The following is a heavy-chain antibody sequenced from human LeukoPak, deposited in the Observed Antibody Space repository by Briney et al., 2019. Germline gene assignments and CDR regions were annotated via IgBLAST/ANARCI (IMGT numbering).Heavy chain of an antibody. Sequence: PSETLSLTCTVSGGSISSSSYHWGWIRQPPGKGLEWIGSIYYSGSTYYNPSLKSRVTISVDTSKNQFSLKLSSVTAADTAVYYCARHGGDIVSRPFDYWGQGTLVTVSS. CDR3: ARHGGDIVSRPFDY. J-gene: IGHJ4*02. CDR2: IYYSGST. V-gene: IGHV4-39*01. CDR1: GGSISSSSYH. D-gene: IGHD5/OR15-5a*01.